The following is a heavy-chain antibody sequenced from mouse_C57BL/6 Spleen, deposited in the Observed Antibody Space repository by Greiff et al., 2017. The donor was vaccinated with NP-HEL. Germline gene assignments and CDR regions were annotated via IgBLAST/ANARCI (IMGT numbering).Heavy chain of an antibody. CDR1: GYTFTSYW. CDR2: LYPGRGRT. D-gene: IGHD1-1*01. Sequence: QVQLQQPGAELVKPGASVKMSCKASGYTFTSYWITWVKQRPGQGLEWLGDLYPGRGRTNSPAPFTLPATLTVDTSSSTAYMQLSSLTSEDSAVYYCARGFGSSDYWGQGTTLTVSS. CDR3: ARGFGSSDY. V-gene: IGHV1-55*01. J-gene: IGHJ2*01.